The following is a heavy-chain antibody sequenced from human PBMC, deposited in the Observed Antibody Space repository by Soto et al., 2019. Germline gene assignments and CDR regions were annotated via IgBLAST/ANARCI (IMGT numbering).Heavy chain of an antibody. CDR1: GGSIENYY. J-gene: IGHJ4*02. CDR3: ARFHGHSFAYYFDY. V-gene: IGHV4-59*01. D-gene: IGHD4-4*01. CDR2: ISYSGTT. Sequence: PSETLSLTCTVSGGSIENYYWSWIRQSPGEGLEWIAYISYSGTTSYNPSLKSRVTISVDTSKSQFSLKLTSVTAADAAVYYCARFHGHSFAYYFDYWGQGTLVTVSS.